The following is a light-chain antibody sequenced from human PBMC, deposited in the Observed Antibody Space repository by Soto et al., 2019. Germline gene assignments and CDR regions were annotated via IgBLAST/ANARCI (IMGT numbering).Light chain of an antibody. CDR3: SSSTDTETLVI. V-gene: IGLV2-14*01. J-gene: IGLJ2*01. CDR1: TSDVGRYKF. Sequence: QSVLTQPASVSGSPGQSITISCTGTTSDVGRYKFVSWYQHHPGKAPKLLIFEVSNRPSGVSSRFSGSKSGNTASLTISGLQTEDEATYYCSSSTDTETLVIFGGGTKVTVL. CDR2: EVS.